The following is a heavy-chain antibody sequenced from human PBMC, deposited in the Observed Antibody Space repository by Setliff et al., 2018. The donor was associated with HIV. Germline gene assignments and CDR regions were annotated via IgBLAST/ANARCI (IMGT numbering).Heavy chain of an antibody. J-gene: IGHJ6*02. CDR2: IDPNNGDT. Sequence: GASVKVSCKASGYTFTSYYLHWVRQAPGQGLEWLGRIDPNNGDTHDVQKFQGRVNMTRDTSTSTVYMELSSLRSQDTAMYYCARGWGGQDSYYYGMDVWGQGTTVTVSS. D-gene: IGHD3-16*01. CDR3: ARGWGGQDSYYYGMDV. CDR1: GYTFTSYY. V-gene: IGHV1-46*01.